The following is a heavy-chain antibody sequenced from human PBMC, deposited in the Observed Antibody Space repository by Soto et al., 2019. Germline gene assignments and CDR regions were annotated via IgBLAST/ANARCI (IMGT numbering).Heavy chain of an antibody. Sequence: EVQLVESGGGLVQPGGSLRLSCAASGFTFSSYDMHWVRQATGKGLEWVSAIGTAGDTYYPGSVKGRFTISRENAKNSLYLQMNSLRAEDTAVYYCARDMSAPGIAAACTNSLYYYGMDFWGQGTTVTVSS. D-gene: IGHD6-13*01. CDR1: GFTFSSYD. CDR3: ARDMSAPGIAAACTNSLYYYGMDF. V-gene: IGHV3-13*01. J-gene: IGHJ6*02. CDR2: IGTAGDT.